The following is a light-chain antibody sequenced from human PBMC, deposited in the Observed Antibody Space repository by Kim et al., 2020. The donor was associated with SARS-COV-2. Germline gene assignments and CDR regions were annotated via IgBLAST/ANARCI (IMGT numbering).Light chain of an antibody. Sequence: QSVTISCPGTSSDIGAYKYVSRYQQHPGKAPNLMIYEVNRRPSGVPARFSGSKSGNTASLTVSGLQAEDEADYYCTSYAGSNNLDVFGTGTKVTVL. CDR2: EVN. J-gene: IGLJ1*01. CDR3: TSYAGSNNLDV. V-gene: IGLV2-8*01. CDR1: SSDIGAYKY.